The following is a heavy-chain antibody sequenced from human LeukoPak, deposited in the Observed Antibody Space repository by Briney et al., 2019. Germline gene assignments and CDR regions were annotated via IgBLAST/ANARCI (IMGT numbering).Heavy chain of an antibody. CDR1: GDSINSSNW. J-gene: IGHJ4*02. D-gene: IGHD1-26*01. CDR3: ARAGGGTYYFDF. CDR2: IYHSGNT. Sequence: PSETLSLTCAVSGDSINSSNWWNWARQPPGQGLEWIAEIYHSGNTNYNPSLKSRVTISLDKSKNQFSLKLTSVTAADTALYFCARAGGGTYYFDFWGQGTLVTVSS. V-gene: IGHV4-4*02.